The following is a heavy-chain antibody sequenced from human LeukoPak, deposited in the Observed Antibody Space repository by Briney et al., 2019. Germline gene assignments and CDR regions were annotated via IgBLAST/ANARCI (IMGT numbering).Heavy chain of an antibody. J-gene: IGHJ4*02. CDR2: IYHSGST. D-gene: IGHD3-10*01. CDR3: AAGLWFGDRAFDY. V-gene: IGHV4-38-2*01. CDR1: GYSIGSGYY. Sequence: SETLSLTCAVSGYSIGSGYYWGWIRQPPGKGLEWIGSIYHSGSTYYNPSLKSRVTISVDTSKNQFSLKLSSVTAADTAVYYCAAGLWFGDRAFDYWGQGTLVTVSS.